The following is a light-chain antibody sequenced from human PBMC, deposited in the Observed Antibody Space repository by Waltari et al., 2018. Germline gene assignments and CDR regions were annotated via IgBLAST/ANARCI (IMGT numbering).Light chain of an antibody. CDR3: LLNYGGAHPWV. CDR1: TGAVTSGYY. J-gene: IGLJ3*02. Sequence: QTVVTQEPSLTVSPGGTVTLTCASSTGAVTSGYYPNWFQQKPGQAPRALIYSTNNKQSWTPARFSGSLLGGKAALILSGVQPEDEAEYYCLLNYGGAHPWVFGGGTKLTVL. V-gene: IGLV7-43*01. CDR2: STN.